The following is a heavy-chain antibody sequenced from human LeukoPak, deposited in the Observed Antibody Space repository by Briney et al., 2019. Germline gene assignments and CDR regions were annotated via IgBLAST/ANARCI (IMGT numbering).Heavy chain of an antibody. V-gene: IGHV3-23*01. Sequence: PGGSLRLSCAFSICTFSSYAMSWVRQAPGKGLEWVSAISGSGGSTYYADSVKGRFTISRDNSKNTLYLQMNSLRAEATAVYYCAKYYYDSSGTLDYWGQGTLVTVSS. D-gene: IGHD3-22*01. CDR3: AKYYYDSSGTLDY. CDR1: ICTFSSYA. J-gene: IGHJ4*02. CDR2: ISGSGGST.